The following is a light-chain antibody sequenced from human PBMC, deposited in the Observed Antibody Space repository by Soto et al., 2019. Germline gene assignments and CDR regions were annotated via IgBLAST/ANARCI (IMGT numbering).Light chain of an antibody. Sequence: QSVLAQPASVSGSPGQSITISCTGSSSDIGYYNFVSWYQQDPGKAPKLLIFGVTNRPSGISDRFSGSKSGATASLTISGLQAEDEADYYCSSYASTNGLVFGTGTKLTVL. CDR3: SSYASTNGLV. J-gene: IGLJ1*01. CDR2: GVT. CDR1: SSDIGYYNF. V-gene: IGLV2-14*03.